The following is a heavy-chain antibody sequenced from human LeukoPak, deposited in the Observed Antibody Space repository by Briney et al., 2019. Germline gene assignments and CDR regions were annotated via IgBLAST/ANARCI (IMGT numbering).Heavy chain of an antibody. J-gene: IGHJ3*01. CDR3: AREYSSSSGRRAFDV. D-gene: IGHD6-6*01. Sequence: KASETLSLTCTVSGGSISSSSYYWSWIRQPPGKGLEWIGYIYYSGTTNYNPSLKSRVTISVDTSKNQFSLKLSSVTAADTAVYYCAREYSSSSGRRAFDVWGQGTMVTVSS. V-gene: IGHV4-61*05. CDR1: GGSISSSSYY. CDR2: IYYSGTT.